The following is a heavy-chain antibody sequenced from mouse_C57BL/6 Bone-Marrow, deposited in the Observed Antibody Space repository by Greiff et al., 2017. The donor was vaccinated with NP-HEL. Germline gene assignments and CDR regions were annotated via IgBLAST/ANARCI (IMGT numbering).Heavy chain of an antibody. CDR3: ARARDYCGSSGY. CDR2: INPGCGGT. J-gene: IGHJ2*01. Sequence: QVQLMESGAELVRPGTSVKVSCKASGYAFTNYLIEWVKQRPGQGLEWIGVINPGCGGTNYNETFKGKATLTADKSSITAYMQLSSVTSEDSAVYFCARARDYCGSSGYWGQGTTLTVSS. V-gene: IGHV1-54*01. D-gene: IGHD1-1*01. CDR1: GYAFTNYL.